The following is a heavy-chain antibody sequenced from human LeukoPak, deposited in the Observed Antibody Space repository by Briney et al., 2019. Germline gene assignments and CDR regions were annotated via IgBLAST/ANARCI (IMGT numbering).Heavy chain of an antibody. V-gene: IGHV3-23*01. J-gene: IGHJ4*02. CDR2: ISDSGGKT. D-gene: IGHD6-13*01. CDR3: AKDSAGPEY. Sequence: GGALRLSCAASGFTYSTFSNYGMSWVRQAPGKGLEWVSAISDSGGKTYHADSIKGRFTISRDNSKNTLFLQMSSLRVEDTAMYYCAKDSAGPEYWGQGTLVTVSS. CDR1: GFTYSTFSNYG.